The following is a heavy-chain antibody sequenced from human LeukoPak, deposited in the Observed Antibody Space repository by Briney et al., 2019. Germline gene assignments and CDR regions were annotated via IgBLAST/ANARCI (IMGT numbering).Heavy chain of an antibody. CDR3: ARTVVVAATRVPWFDP. V-gene: IGHV3-11*06. J-gene: IGHJ5*02. CDR2: ISSSSSYI. Sequence: PGGSLRLSCAASGFTFSDYYMSWIRQAPGKGLEWVSSISSSSSYIYYADSVKGRFTISRDNAKNSLYLQMNSLRAEDTAVYYCARTVVVAATRVPWFDPWGQGTLVTVSS. CDR1: GFTFSDYY. D-gene: IGHD2-15*01.